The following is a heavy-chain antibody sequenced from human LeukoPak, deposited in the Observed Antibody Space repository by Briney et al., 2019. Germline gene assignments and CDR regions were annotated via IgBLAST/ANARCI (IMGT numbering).Heavy chain of an antibody. J-gene: IGHJ4*02. CDR3: ALRSNRYNWNPKFDY. CDR2: ISSSSSYI. CDR1: GFTFSNAW. Sequence: GGSLRLSRAASGFTFSNAWMSWVRQAPGKGLEWVSSISSSSSYIYYADSVKGRFTISRDNAKNSLYLQMNSLRAEDTAVYYCALRSNRYNWNPKFDYWGQGTLVTVSS. D-gene: IGHD1-20*01. V-gene: IGHV3-21*01.